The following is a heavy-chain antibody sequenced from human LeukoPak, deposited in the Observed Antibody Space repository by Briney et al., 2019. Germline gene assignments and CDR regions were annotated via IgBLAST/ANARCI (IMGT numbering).Heavy chain of an antibody. CDR3: AIGDCSSTSCYQGYYYYYMDV. V-gene: IGHV1-69*13. Sequence: SVKVSCKASGGTFSSYAISWVRQAPGQGLEWMGGIIPIFGTANYAQKFQGRVTITADESTSTAYMELSSLRSEDTAVYYCAIGDCSSTSCYQGYYYYYMDVWGKGTTVTVSS. CDR2: IIPIFGTA. D-gene: IGHD2-2*01. J-gene: IGHJ6*03. CDR1: GGTFSSYA.